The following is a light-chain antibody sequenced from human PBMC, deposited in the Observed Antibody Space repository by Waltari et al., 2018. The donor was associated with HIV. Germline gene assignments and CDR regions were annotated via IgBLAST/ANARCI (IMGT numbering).Light chain of an antibody. CDR2: KAS. CDR1: DSVLSPSNNVNY. V-gene: IGKV4-1*01. CDR3: QQYYSTPT. Sequence: DIVLTQSPPTLSVSLSECAAIHCQSEDSVLSPSNNVNYFAWYQQRPGQPPTLLFSKASSRSSGVPARFTASGSRTDFTLAIDDLQADDVAVYFCQQYYSTPTFGRGTQLV. J-gene: IGKJ5*01.